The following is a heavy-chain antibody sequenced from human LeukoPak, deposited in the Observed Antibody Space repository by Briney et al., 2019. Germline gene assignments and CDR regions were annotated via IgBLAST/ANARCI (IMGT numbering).Heavy chain of an antibody. CDR2: IKQDGSEK. J-gene: IGHJ4*02. V-gene: IGHV3-7*01. CDR3: VSFYETY. D-gene: IGHD2-2*01. Sequence: GGSLRLSCAASGFTFKTHAMSWVRQAPGKGLEWVANIKQDGSEKYYVDSVKGRFTISKDNAKNTVYLQMNNLRAEDTAVYYCVSFYETYWGRGTLVTVSS. CDR1: GFTFKTHA.